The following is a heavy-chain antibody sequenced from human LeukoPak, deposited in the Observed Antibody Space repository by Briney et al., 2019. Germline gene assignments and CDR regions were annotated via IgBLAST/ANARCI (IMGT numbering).Heavy chain of an antibody. V-gene: IGHV4-61*02. Sequence: PSQTLSLTCTVSGGSISSGSYYWSWIRQPAGKGLEWIGRIYTSGSTNYNPSLKSRVTISVDTSKNQFSLKLSSVTAADTAVYYCARDGGHNYYFDYWGQGTLVTVSS. D-gene: IGHD5-12*01. CDR1: GGSISSGSYY. J-gene: IGHJ4*02. CDR2: IYTSGST. CDR3: ARDGGHNYYFDY.